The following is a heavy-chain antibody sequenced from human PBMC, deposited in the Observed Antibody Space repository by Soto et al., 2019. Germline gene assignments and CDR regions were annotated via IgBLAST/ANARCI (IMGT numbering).Heavy chain of an antibody. Sequence: SETLSLTCTVSGGSISSSSYYWGWIRQPPGKGLEWIGSIYYSGSTYYNPSLKSRVTISVDTSKNQFSLKLSSVTAADTAVYYCASREQLARDYYYGMDVWGQGTTVTVSS. D-gene: IGHD6-6*01. J-gene: IGHJ6*02. CDR2: IYYSGST. V-gene: IGHV4-39*01. CDR1: GGSISSSSYY. CDR3: ASREQLARDYYYGMDV.